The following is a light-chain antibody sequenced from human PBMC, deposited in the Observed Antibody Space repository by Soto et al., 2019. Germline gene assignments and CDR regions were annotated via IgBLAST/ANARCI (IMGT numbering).Light chain of an antibody. V-gene: IGKV3-20*01. CDR2: GAS. CDR3: QQYGALPLIT. J-gene: IGKJ5*01. CDR1: QSVTSSY. Sequence: ETVLPQYTGPLFLSPGEIATLFCRTSQSVTSSYLAWYQQKPGQAPRLLIYGASSRATGIPDRFSASGSGTDFTLTISRLEPEDFAVYYCQQYGALPLITVGQGTRLEI.